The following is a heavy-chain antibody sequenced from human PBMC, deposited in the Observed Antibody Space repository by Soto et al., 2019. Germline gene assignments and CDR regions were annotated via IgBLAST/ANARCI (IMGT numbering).Heavy chain of an antibody. CDR2: INAGNGNT. D-gene: IGHD3-10*01. J-gene: IGHJ5*02. CDR1: GYTFTSYA. V-gene: IGHV1-3*01. Sequence: GASVKVSCKASGYTFTSYAMPWVRQAPGQRLEWMGWINAGNGNTKYSQKFQGRVTITRDTSASTAYMELSSLRSEDTAVYYCARDPGSGSYIWFDPWGQGTLVTVSS. CDR3: ARDPGSGSYIWFDP.